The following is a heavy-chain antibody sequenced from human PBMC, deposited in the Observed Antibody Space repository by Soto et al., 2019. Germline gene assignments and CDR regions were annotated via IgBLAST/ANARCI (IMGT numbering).Heavy chain of an antibody. Sequence: PGGSLRLSCAASVFTFSSYEMTWVRQSPGKGLEWVSYISGSGSPIYYADSVKGRFTISRYNAKNSLFLQMNSLRADETAVYYCARVPKYGGKYYYYYGMDVWGQGTTVTVSS. CDR1: VFTFSSYE. V-gene: IGHV3-48*03. J-gene: IGHJ6*02. CDR3: ARVPKYGGKYYYYYGMDV. CDR2: ISGSGSPI. D-gene: IGHD2-15*01.